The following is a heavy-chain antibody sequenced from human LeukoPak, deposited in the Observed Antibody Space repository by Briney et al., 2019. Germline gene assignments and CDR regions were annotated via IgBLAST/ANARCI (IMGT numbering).Heavy chain of an antibody. CDR3: ARMNDQDDHVAYFDP. J-gene: IGHJ5*02. D-gene: IGHD2-2*01. CDR1: GYKFTNFW. Sequence: GQSLKISCKASGYKFTNFWIGWVRQMRGKGLEWMGIIYPGDSDTTYSPSFQGQVTISVDKSINTAYLQWGSLKASDTAMYYCARMNDQDDHVAYFDPWGQGTRVTVSS. V-gene: IGHV5-51*01. CDR2: IYPGDSDT.